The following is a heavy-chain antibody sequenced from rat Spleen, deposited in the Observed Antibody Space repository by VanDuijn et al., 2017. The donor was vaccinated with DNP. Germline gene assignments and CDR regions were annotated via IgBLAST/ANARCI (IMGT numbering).Heavy chain of an antibody. V-gene: IGHV5S10*01. Sequence: EVQLVESGGGLVQPGRSLKLSCVASGFIFSDYNMAWVRQAPKTGLEWVANIIYDGSSTYYRDSVKGRFTISRDNAKSTLYLQMDSLRSEDTATYYCARLAGGGYNGDWFAYWGQGTLVTVSS. CDR1: GFIFSDYN. D-gene: IGHD1-4*01. J-gene: IGHJ3*01. CDR3: ARLAGGGYNGDWFAY. CDR2: IIYDGSST.